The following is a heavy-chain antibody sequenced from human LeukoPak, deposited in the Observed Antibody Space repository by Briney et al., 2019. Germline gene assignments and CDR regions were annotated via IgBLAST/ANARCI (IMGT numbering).Heavy chain of an antibody. V-gene: IGHV1-69*13. CDR2: IIPIFGTA. CDR3: ASSSVVVPAAFNYYYYMDV. D-gene: IGHD2-2*01. CDR1: GGTFSSYA. J-gene: IGHJ6*03. Sequence: SVKVSCKASGGTFSSYAISWVRQAPGQGLEWMGGIIPIFGTANYAQKFQGRVTITADESTSTAYMELSSLRSEDTAVYYCASSSVVVPAAFNYYYYMDVWGQGTLVTVSS.